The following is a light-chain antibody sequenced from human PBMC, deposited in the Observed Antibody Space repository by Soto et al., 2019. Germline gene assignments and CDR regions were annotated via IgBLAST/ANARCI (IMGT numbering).Light chain of an antibody. Sequence: QSALTQPASVSGSPGQSITISCTGTSSDVGSYNLVSWYQQHPGKAPKLMIYEGSKRPSGVSNRFSGSKSGNTASLTISGLQADDDDDYYCCSYAGSVVFGGGTKLTVL. CDR1: SSDVGSYNL. V-gene: IGLV2-23*01. J-gene: IGLJ2*01. CDR3: CSYAGSVV. CDR2: EGS.